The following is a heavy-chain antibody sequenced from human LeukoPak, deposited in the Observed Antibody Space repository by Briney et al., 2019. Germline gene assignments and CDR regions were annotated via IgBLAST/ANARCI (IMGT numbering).Heavy chain of an antibody. CDR1: GHTFTSYA. Sequence: ASVKVSCKASGHTFTSYAMHWVRQAPGQRLEWMRWINAGNGNTKYSQKFQGRVTITRDTSASTAYMELSSLRSEDTAVYYCARGLVVAARGLFDPWGQGTLVTVSS. J-gene: IGHJ5*02. V-gene: IGHV1-3*01. CDR2: INAGNGNT. CDR3: ARGLVVAARGLFDP. D-gene: IGHD2-15*01.